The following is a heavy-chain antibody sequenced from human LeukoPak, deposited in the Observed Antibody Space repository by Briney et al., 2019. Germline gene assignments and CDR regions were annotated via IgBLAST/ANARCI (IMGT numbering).Heavy chain of an antibody. J-gene: IGHJ4*02. CDR3: AALSGVGVKIGFDH. V-gene: IGHV3-66*01. CDR1: GFTVSSNH. Sequence: PGASLRLSWAASGFTVSSNHMNWVRQAPGKGLERVSIIYYGGNTFYADSVKGRFTISRDNSKNTLYLQINSLRAEDTAVYYCAALSGVGVKIGFDHWGQGALVVVSS. D-gene: IGHD1-26*01. CDR2: IYYGGNT.